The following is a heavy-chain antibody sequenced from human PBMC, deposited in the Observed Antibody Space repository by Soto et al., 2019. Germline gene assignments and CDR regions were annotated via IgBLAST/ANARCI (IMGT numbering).Heavy chain of an antibody. CDR2: IWNDGSNK. Sequence: QVQLVESGGGAVQPGRSLRLSCAASGFTFSSHGIHWVRQAPGKGLEWVAVIWNDGSNKYYVDSVKGRFTISRDNSKNTLYLQMNSLTVEDTAVYYCARDAGSGIWYFDLWGRGTLVTVSS. J-gene: IGHJ2*01. V-gene: IGHV3-33*01. CDR3: ARDAGSGIWYFDL. CDR1: GFTFSSHG. D-gene: IGHD3-10*01.